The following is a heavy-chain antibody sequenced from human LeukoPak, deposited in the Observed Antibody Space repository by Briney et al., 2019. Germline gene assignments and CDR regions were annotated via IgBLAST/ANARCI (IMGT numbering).Heavy chain of an antibody. V-gene: IGHV3-21*01. CDR3: ARESSSSLFFGMDV. CDR2: ISSSSSYI. D-gene: IGHD6-13*01. CDR1: GFTFSSYS. Sequence: GGSLRLSCAASGFTFSSYSMNWVRQAPGKGLEWVSSISSSSSYIYSADSLKGRFTISRDNAKNSLYLQLNSLRAEDTAVYYCARESSSSLFFGMDVWGQGTTVTVSS. J-gene: IGHJ6*02.